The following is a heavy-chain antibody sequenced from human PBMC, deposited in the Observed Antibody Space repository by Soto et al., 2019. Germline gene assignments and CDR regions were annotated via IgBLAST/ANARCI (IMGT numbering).Heavy chain of an antibody. D-gene: IGHD3-22*01. CDR3: ARDRFTGIVVVIPLCNRFDH. V-gene: IGHV3-30-3*01. J-gene: IGHJ5*02. CDR1: GFTFSSYA. CDR2: ISYDGSNK. Sequence: GGSLRLSCAASGFTFSSYAMHWVRQAPGKGLEWVAVISYDGSNKYYADSVKGRFTISRDNSKNTLYLQMNSLRAEDTAVYYCARDRFTGIVVVIPLCNRFDHWGPGTPVAVSS.